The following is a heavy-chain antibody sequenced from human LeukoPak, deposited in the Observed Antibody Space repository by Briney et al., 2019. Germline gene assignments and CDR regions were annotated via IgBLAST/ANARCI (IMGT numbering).Heavy chain of an antibody. Sequence: ASVKVSCKASGYTFTSYGISWVRQAPGQGLEWMGWISAYNGNTNYAQKLQGRVTMTTDTSTSTAYMELRSLRSDDTAVYYCARTYSSSWYGTSFDYWGQGTLVTVSS. D-gene: IGHD6-13*01. CDR2: ISAYNGNT. CDR1: GYTFTSYG. J-gene: IGHJ4*02. CDR3: ARTYSSSWYGTSFDY. V-gene: IGHV1-18*01.